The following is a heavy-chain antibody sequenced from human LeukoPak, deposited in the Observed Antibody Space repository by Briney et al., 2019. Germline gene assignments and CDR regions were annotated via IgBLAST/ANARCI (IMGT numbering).Heavy chain of an antibody. J-gene: IGHJ6*02. CDR1: GFTFSHHA. CDR3: ARVNLPYYDILTGYYNYYGMDV. Sequence: PGGSLRLSCAASGFTFSHHAMSWVRQAPGKGPEWVSSLIGSGASAYYADSVKGRFTISRDNAKSTLYLQMNSLRAEDTAVYYCARVNLPYYDILTGYYNYYGMDVWGQGTTVTVSS. V-gene: IGHV3-23*01. CDR2: LIGSGASA. D-gene: IGHD3-9*01.